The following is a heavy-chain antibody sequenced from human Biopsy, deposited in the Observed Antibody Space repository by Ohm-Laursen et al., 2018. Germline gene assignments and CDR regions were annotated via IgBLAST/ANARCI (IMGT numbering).Heavy chain of an antibody. CDR3: ASLGRYCSGENCYGIDY. Sequence: SDTLSLTWTVTDKSINKYYWSWLRQPAGKGLEYIGRILFSGDTNPDYNPSLKSRVTMSVGTSKNQFSLRLSSVTAADTAVYYYASLGRYCSGENCYGIDYWGQGTLVTVSS. J-gene: IGHJ4*02. V-gene: IGHV4-4*07. CDR2: ILFSGDT. CDR1: DKSINKYY. D-gene: IGHD2-15*01.